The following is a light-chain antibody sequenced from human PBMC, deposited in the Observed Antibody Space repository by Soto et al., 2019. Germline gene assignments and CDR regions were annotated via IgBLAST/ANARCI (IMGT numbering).Light chain of an antibody. CDR3: QHYNSYSEA. Sequence: DIQMTQSPSTLSGSVGDVVTITRRASQTISSWLAWYQQKPGKAPKLMIYKASTLKSGVPSRCSGSGSGTEFTLTISSLQPDDVATYYCQHYNSYSEALGQGTKVDI. CDR2: KAS. J-gene: IGKJ1*01. V-gene: IGKV1-5*03. CDR1: QTISSW.